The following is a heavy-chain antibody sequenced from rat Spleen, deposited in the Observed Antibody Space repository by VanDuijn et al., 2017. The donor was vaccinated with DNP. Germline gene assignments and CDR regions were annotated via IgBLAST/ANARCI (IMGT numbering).Heavy chain of an antibody. Sequence: EVQLVESGGGPVQPGRSLKLSCVASGFTFNNYWMSWIRQAPGKGLEWVASITNTGGSTYYLDSVRGRFTVSRDNAKSTLYLQMNSLRSEDTATYYCARHGNIGTTWYFDFWGPGTMVTVSS. CDR2: ITNTGGST. CDR3: ARHGNIGTTWYFDF. CDR1: GFTFNNYW. V-gene: IGHV5-31*01. D-gene: IGHD1-5*01. J-gene: IGHJ1*01.